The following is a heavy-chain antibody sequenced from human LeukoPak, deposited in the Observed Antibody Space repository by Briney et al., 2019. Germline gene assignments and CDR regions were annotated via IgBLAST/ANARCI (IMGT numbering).Heavy chain of an antibody. CDR2: IYYSGST. Sequence: SETLSLTCTVSGGSISSYYWSWIRQPPGKGLEWIGYIYYSGSTNYNPSLKSRVTISVDTSKNQFSLKLSSVTAADTAVYYCARSVEGYCSGGSCYSYYYYMDVWGKGTTVTISS. CDR1: GGSISSYY. V-gene: IGHV4-59*01. J-gene: IGHJ6*03. D-gene: IGHD2-15*01. CDR3: ARSVEGYCSGGSCYSYYYYMDV.